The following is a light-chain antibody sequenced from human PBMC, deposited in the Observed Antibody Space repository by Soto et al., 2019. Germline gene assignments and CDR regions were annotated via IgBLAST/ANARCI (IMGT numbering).Light chain of an antibody. CDR1: QSVSSN. Sequence: EIVMTQSPATLSVSPGARGTLSCRASQSVSSNLAWYQQKPGQAPRLLTYGASTRATGIPSRFSGSGSGTEFTLTISSLQSADFAVYYCHQYNNWPRTFGQGTTVEIK. J-gene: IGKJ1*01. CDR3: HQYNNWPRT. CDR2: GAS. V-gene: IGKV3-15*01.